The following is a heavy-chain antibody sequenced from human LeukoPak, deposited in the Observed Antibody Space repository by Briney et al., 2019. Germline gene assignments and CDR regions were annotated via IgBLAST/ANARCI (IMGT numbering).Heavy chain of an antibody. CDR2: MNPNSGNT. CDR3: ARGRLRLGELSLYYFDY. CDR1: GYTFTSYD. V-gene: IGHV1-8*01. J-gene: IGHJ4*02. Sequence: ASVKVSCKASGYTFTSYDINWVRQATGQGLEWMGWMNPNSGNTGYAQKFQGRVTMTRNTSISTAYMELSSLRSEDTAVYYCARGRLRLGELSLYYFDYWGQGTLVTVSS. D-gene: IGHD3-16*02.